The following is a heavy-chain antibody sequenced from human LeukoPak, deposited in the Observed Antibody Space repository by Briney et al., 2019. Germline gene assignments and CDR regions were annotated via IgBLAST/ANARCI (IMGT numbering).Heavy chain of an antibody. CDR1: GFTFSSYM. V-gene: IGHV3-21*01. CDR3: ARSLTTLTYEGY. D-gene: IGHD1-1*01. J-gene: IGHJ4*02. CDR2: INSGSTYT. Sequence: GGSLRLSCAASGFTFSSYMVNWVRQAPGKGLEWVSSINSGSTYTYYTESVKGRFTVSRDNAKNSLFPQMNSLRAEDTAIYYCARSLTTLTYEGYWGQGTLVTVSS.